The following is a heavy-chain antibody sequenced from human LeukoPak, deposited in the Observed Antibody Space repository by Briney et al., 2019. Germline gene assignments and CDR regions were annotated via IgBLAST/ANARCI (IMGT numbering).Heavy chain of an antibody. D-gene: IGHD6-13*01. CDR1: GFTVSNNY. CDR2: IYSGGST. Sequence: PGGSLRLSCAASGFTVSNNYMSWVRQAPGKGLEWVSVIYSGGSTYYADSVKGRFTISRDNSQNTLYLQMNSLRAEDTAVYYCAKEGSWTYYYYYYGMDVWGQGTTVTVSS. J-gene: IGHJ6*02. V-gene: IGHV3-53*01. CDR3: AKEGSWTYYYYYYGMDV.